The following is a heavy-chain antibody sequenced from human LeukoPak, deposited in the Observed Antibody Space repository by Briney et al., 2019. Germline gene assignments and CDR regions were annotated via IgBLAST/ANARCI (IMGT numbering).Heavy chain of an antibody. CDR1: GDIVSSNSAA. Sequence: SQTLSLTCAISGDIVSSNSAAWNWIRQSPSRGLEWLGRTYYRSKWYNDYAVSVKSRITINPDTSKNQFSLQLNSVTPEDTAVYYCARAQMDYGDYGYYYGMDVWGQGTTVTVSS. CDR3: ARAQMDYGDYGYYYGMDV. V-gene: IGHV6-1*01. CDR2: TYYRSKWYN. J-gene: IGHJ6*02. D-gene: IGHD4-17*01.